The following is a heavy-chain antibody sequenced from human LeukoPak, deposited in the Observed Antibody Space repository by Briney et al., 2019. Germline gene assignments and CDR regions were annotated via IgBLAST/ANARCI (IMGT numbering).Heavy chain of an antibody. Sequence: GGSLRLSCAASGFTFSSYGMHWVHQAPGKGLEWVAVIWYDGSNKYYEDSVKGRFTISRDNSKNTLYMQMNSLRAEDTAVYYCARAEGIAASGDWGQGTLVTVSS. CDR2: IWYDGSNK. V-gene: IGHV3-33*01. CDR1: GFTFSSYG. J-gene: IGHJ4*02. CDR3: ARAEGIAASGD. D-gene: IGHD6-13*01.